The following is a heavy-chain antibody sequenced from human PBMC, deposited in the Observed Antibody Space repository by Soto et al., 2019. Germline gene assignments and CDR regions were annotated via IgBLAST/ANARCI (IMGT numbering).Heavy chain of an antibody. V-gene: IGHV4-31*03. Sequence: QVQLQESGPGLVKPSQTLSLSCTVSGDSISRGGYYWNWIRQHPRKGLEWIGYINHSGSTNYNPSLKSRVTISADTSKNQWSLELTNVTAADTAVYYCVGGGAGAYGHGWFGPWGQGILVTVSS. J-gene: IGHJ5*02. CDR1: GDSISRGGYY. CDR2: INHSGST. CDR3: VGGGAGAYGHGWFGP. D-gene: IGHD2-21*01.